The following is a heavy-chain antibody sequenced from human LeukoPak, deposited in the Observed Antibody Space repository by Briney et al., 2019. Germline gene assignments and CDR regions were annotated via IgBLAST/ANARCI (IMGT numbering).Heavy chain of an antibody. Sequence: PSETLSLTCAVYGGSFSGYYWSWIRQPPGKGLEWIGEINHSGSTNYNPSLKSRVTISVDTSKNQFSLKLSSVTAADTAVYYCARHGGSGRVAYWGRETLVTGS. J-gene: IGHJ4*02. V-gene: IGHV4-34*01. CDR3: ARHGGSGRVAY. D-gene: IGHD1-26*01. CDR1: GGSFSGYY. CDR2: INHSGST.